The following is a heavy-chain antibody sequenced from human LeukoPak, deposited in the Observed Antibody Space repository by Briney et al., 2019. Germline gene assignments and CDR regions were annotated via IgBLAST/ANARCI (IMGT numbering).Heavy chain of an antibody. CDR1: GYTFTGYY. J-gene: IGHJ4*02. CDR3: ARDRRQKDFDWYPFDY. V-gene: IGHV1-2*02. Sequence: ASVKVSCKASGYTFTGYYMHWVRQAPGQGLEWMGWINPNSGGTNYAQKFQGRVTMTRDTSISTAYMELSRLRSDDTAVYYCARDRRQKDFDWYPFDYWGQGTLVTVSS. CDR2: INPNSGGT. D-gene: IGHD3-9*01.